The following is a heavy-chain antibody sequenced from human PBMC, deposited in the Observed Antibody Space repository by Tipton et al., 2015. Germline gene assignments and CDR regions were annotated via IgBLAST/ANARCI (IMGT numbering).Heavy chain of an antibody. J-gene: IGHJ3*02. V-gene: IGHV4-4*07. CDR3: ARGFCVNNNCARAYDI. Sequence: PGLVKPSETLSLTCTVSGVSISSYYWSWIRQPAGKGLEWIGRFFTSRSTNYNPSLKSRITMSVDTSKNQFSLKLSSVTAADTAVYYCARGFCVNNNCARAYDIWGQGTMVTVSS. D-gene: IGHD1-20*01. CDR1: GVSISSYY. CDR2: FFTSRST.